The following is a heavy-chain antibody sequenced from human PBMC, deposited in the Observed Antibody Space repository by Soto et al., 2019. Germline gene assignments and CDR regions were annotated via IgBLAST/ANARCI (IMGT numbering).Heavy chain of an antibody. D-gene: IGHD3-22*01. CDR3: ARGGYYDSSGYYHMDY. J-gene: IGHJ4*02. CDR2: IIPILGIA. Sequence: SVKVSCKASGGTFSSYTISWVRQAPGQGLEWMGRIIPILGIANYAQKFQGRVTITADKSTSTAYMELSSLRSEDTAVYYCARGGYYDSSGYYHMDYWGQGTLVTVSS. CDR1: GGTFSSYT. V-gene: IGHV1-69*02.